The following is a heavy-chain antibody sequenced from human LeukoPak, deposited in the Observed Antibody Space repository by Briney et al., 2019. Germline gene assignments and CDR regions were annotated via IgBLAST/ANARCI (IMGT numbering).Heavy chain of an antibody. CDR2: IYYSGST. CDR3: ARVICTSGVCYSLYFDY. D-gene: IGHD2-8*01. J-gene: IGHJ4*02. V-gene: IGHV4-61*01. Sequence: SETLFLTCTVSGGSVSSGSYYWSWIRQPPGKGLEWIGYIYYSGSTNYNPSLKSRVTISVDTSKNQFSLKLSSVTAADTAVYYCARVICTSGVCYSLYFDYWGQGTLVTVSS. CDR1: GGSVSSGSYY.